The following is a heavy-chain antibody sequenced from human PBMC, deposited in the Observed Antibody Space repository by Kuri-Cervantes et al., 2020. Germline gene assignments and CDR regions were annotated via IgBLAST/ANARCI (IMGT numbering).Heavy chain of an antibody. V-gene: IGHV3-33*08. Sequence: GESLKISCAASGFTFSSYWMSWVRQAPGKGLEWVAVIWYDGSNKYYADSVKGRFTISGDNSKNTLYLQMNSLRAEDTAVYYCARDSDIVVVPAANHDAFDIWGQGTMVTVSS. CDR2: IWYDGSNK. CDR1: GFTFSSYW. D-gene: IGHD2-2*01. J-gene: IGHJ3*02. CDR3: ARDSDIVVVPAANHDAFDI.